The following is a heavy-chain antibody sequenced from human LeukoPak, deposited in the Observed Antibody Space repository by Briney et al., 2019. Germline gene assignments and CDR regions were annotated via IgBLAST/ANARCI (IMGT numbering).Heavy chain of an antibody. Sequence: SETLSLTCTVSGGSISSYYWGWIRQPPGKGLEYIGYIYNGGAPNYNPSLKSRVTISGDTSKNQFSLRLTSVTAADTAVYYCAKVSGYSYGYVTYWGQGTLVTVSS. CDR2: IYNGGAP. V-gene: IGHV4-59*01. CDR3: AKVSGYSYGYVTY. D-gene: IGHD5-18*01. J-gene: IGHJ4*02. CDR1: GGSISSYY.